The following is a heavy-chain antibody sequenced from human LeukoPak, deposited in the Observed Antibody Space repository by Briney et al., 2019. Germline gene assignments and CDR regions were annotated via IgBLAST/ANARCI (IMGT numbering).Heavy chain of an antibody. CDR1: GDSVSSNSAA. D-gene: IGHD6-19*01. J-gene: IGHJ1*01. CDR3: ARHSMYSKSSGYNL. CDR2: TYYRSKWYN. Sequence: SQTLSLTCAISGDSVSSNSAAWNWIRQSPSRGLEWLGRTYYRSKWYNDYAVSVKSRITINPDTSKNQFSLQLNSVTPEDTAMYYCARHSMYSKSSGYNLWGQGTLVTVSS. V-gene: IGHV6-1*01.